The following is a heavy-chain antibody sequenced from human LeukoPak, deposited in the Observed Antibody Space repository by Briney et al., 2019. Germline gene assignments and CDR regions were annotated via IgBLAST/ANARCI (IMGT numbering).Heavy chain of an antibody. CDR3: ARAFKVVRGVIINNWFDP. V-gene: IGHV1-69*05. D-gene: IGHD3-10*01. J-gene: IGHJ5*02. CDR1: GGTFSSYA. Sequence: SVKVSCKASGGTFSSYAISWVRQAPRQGLEWMGGIIPIFGTANYAQKFQGRVTITTDESTSTAYMELSSLRSEDTAVYYCARAFKVVRGVIINNWFDPWGQGTLVTVSS. CDR2: IIPIFGTA.